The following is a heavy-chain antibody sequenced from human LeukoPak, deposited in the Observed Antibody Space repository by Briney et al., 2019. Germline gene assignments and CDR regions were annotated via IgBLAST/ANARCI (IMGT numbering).Heavy chain of an antibody. D-gene: IGHD1-1*01. V-gene: IGHV1-69*05. CDR1: GGTFSSYA. Sequence: ASVKVSCKASGGTFSSYAISWVGQAPGQGLEWMGGIIPIFGTANYAQKFQGRVTITTDESTSTAYMALSSLRSEDTAVYYCARAGFRRNDAFDIWGQGTMVTVSS. CDR3: ARAGFRRNDAFDI. CDR2: IIPIFGTA. J-gene: IGHJ3*02.